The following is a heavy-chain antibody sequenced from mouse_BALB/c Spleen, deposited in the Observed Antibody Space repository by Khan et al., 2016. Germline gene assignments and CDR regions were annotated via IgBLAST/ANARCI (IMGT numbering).Heavy chain of an antibody. CDR2: IDPANDNT. V-gene: IGHV14-1*02. CDR3: ANYDVGLAY. CDR1: GFNIKDYY. Sequence: VQLQPSGADLVRPGSLVRLSCKASGFNIKDYYIYWVKQRPGQGLEWIGWIDPANDNTISDPKFQGTASITADPSSNTAHLHLSSLTSEDTAGYYWANYDVGLAYWGQGTLVTVSA. J-gene: IGHJ3*01. D-gene: IGHD2-4*01.